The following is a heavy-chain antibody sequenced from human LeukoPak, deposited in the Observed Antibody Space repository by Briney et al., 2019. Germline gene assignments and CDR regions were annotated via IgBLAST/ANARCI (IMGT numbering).Heavy chain of an antibody. V-gene: IGHV4-61*02. D-gene: IGHD3-10*01. J-gene: IGHJ4*02. Sequence: PSETLSLTCTVSGGSISSGSYYWSWIRQPAGKGLEWIGRIYTSGSTNYNPSLKSRVTISVDTSKNQFSLKLSSVTAADTAVYYCARDGGSGSYLYYFDYWGQGTLVTVSS. CDR1: GGSISSGSYY. CDR3: ARDGGSGSYLYYFDY. CDR2: IYTSGST.